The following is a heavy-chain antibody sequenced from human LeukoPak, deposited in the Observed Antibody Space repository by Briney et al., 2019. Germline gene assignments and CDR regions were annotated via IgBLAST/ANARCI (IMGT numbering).Heavy chain of an antibody. CDR1: GFTFSSYN. Sequence: GGSLRLSCAASGFTFSSYNMNWVRQAPGKGLEWVSYISSTSGTIDYADSVKGRFTISRDNAKTPLYLQMNSLRAEDTAVYYCTSRGTLYGYWGQGTLVTVSS. CDR2: ISSTSGTI. V-gene: IGHV3-48*01. CDR3: TSRGTLYGY. D-gene: IGHD2/OR15-2a*01. J-gene: IGHJ4*02.